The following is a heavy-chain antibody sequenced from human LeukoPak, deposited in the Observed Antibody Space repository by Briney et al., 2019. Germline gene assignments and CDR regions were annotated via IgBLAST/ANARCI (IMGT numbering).Heavy chain of an antibody. CDR2: ICTTGDT. V-gene: IGHV3-13*01. Sequence: GGSLRLSCAASGLTFISYDMHWVRQTPGKGLEWVSRICTTGDTYYTDSVKGRFPISRENANKSLYLQMSSLRVEDTAAYFFVLGAYWNDDKNAFHIWGPGTMVTVSS. CDR3: VLGAYWNDDKNAFHI. CDR1: GLTFISYD. D-gene: IGHD1-1*01. J-gene: IGHJ3*02.